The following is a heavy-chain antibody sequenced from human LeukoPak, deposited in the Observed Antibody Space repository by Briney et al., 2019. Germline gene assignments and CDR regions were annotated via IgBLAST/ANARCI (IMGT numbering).Heavy chain of an antibody. CDR3: ARDGFYDSSGSIWYFDL. CDR1: GGSISSGGYY. Sequence: SETLSLTCTVSGGSISSGGYYWSWIRQHPGEGLEWIGYIYYSGSTYYNPSLKSRVTISVDTSKNQFSLKLSSVTAADTAVYYCARDGFYDSSGSIWYFDLWGRGTLVTVSS. D-gene: IGHD3-22*01. V-gene: IGHV4-31*03. J-gene: IGHJ2*01. CDR2: IYYSGST.